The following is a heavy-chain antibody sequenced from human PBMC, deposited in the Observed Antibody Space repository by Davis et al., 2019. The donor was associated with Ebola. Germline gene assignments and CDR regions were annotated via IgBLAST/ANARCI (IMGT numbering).Heavy chain of an antibody. V-gene: IGHV3-74*01. Sequence: GESLKISCAASGFTFSYYWMHWVRQRPGKGLVWVSRINSDGSDATYADSVKGRFTISRDNAKNTLYLQMNSLRAEDTAVYYCAIFVVVSHDAFDIWGQGTMVTVSS. CDR3: AIFVVVSHDAFDI. D-gene: IGHD3-3*02. CDR2: INSDGSDA. CDR1: GFTFSYYW. J-gene: IGHJ3*02.